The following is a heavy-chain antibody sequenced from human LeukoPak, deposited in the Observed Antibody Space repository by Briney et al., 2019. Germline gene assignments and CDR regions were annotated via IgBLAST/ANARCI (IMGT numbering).Heavy chain of an antibody. CDR2: IKEDGSKK. CDR3: ARDGDGRGEDFDY. CDR1: GFSFRNYW. Sequence: GGSLRLSCVASGFSFRNYWMSWVRQAPGKGLEWVANIKEDGSKKNHLNSVKGRFTISRDNAKNFLYLQMNSLRVEDTALYYCARDGDGRGEDFDYWGQGILVTVSS. J-gene: IGHJ4*02. D-gene: IGHD4-17*01. V-gene: IGHV3-7*01.